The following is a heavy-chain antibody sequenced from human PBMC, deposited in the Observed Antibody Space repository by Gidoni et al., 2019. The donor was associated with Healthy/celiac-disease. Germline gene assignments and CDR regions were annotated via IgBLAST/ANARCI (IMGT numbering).Heavy chain of an antibody. Sequence: QVQLVESGGGVVQPGRSLRLSCAASGFTFSSDGMHWVRQAPGKGLEWVAVIWYDGSNKYYADSVKGRFTISRDNSKNTLYLQMNSLRAEDTAVYYCARDYCSGGSCYWFDPWGQGTLVTVSS. D-gene: IGHD2-15*01. CDR2: IWYDGSNK. CDR3: ARDYCSGGSCYWFDP. J-gene: IGHJ5*02. CDR1: GFTFSSDG. V-gene: IGHV3-33*01.